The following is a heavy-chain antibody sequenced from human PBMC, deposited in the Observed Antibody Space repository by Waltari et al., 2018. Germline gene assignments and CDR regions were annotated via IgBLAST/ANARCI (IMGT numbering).Heavy chain of an antibody. V-gene: IGHV4-39*01. CDR1: GGPISTKPYY. Sequence: QLHLQELGPGLVNPSETLLLTCTFSGGPISTKPYYWGGTRQPPGKGLEWIGSFYFSGSTYYNPSLKSRVHISVDSSKNQFSLKLNSVTAADTALYYCARHQVYCGDDRCYPPFDHWGQGTLVNVSS. CDR3: ARHQVYCGDDRCYPPFDH. CDR2: FYFSGST. D-gene: IGHD2-21*01. J-gene: IGHJ4*02.